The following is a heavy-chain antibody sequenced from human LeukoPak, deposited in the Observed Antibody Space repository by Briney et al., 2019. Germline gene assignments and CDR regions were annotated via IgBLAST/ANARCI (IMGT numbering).Heavy chain of an antibody. CDR2: IYYSGST. V-gene: IGHV4-31*03. J-gene: IGHJ4*02. Sequence: NPSETLSLTCTVSGGSISSGGYYWSWIRQHPGKGLEWIGYIYYSGSTYYNPSLKSRVTISVDTSKNQFSLKLGSVTAADTAVYYCAREGSTSALDYWGQGTLVTVSS. CDR3: AREGSTSALDY. D-gene: IGHD2-2*01. CDR1: GGSISSGGYY.